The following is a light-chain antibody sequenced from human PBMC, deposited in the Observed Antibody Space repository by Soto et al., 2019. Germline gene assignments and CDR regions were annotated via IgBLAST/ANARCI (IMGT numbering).Light chain of an antibody. CDR3: QAWDSSTVV. CDR2: QHS. Sequence: SYELTQPPSVSVSPGQTASITCSGDKLGDKYACWYQQKPGQSPVLVIYQHSKRPSGIPERFSGSNSGNTATLTISGTQAMDEADYYCQAWDSSTVVFGGETKLTVL. CDR1: KLGDKY. V-gene: IGLV3-1*01. J-gene: IGLJ2*01.